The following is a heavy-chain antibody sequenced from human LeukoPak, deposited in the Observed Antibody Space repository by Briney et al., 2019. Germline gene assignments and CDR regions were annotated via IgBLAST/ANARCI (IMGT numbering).Heavy chain of an antibody. V-gene: IGHV3-23*01. CDR2: ISGSGQNT. D-gene: IGHD6-13*01. CDR3: ARDPDPIAAGRFDY. CDR1: GFTFTSYG. Sequence: GGSLRLSCAASGFTFTSYGLSWVRQSPGKGLDWVSAISGSGQNTHYADSVKGRFIISKDNSKKTLDLQMNSLRAEDTAVYYCARDPDPIAAGRFDYWGQGTLVTVSS. J-gene: IGHJ4*02.